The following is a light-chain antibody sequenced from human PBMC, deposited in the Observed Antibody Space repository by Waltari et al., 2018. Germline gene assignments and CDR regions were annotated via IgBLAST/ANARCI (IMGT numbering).Light chain of an antibody. CDR3: QQYGSSPRT. CDR2: GAS. J-gene: IGKJ3*01. CDR1: QSVSSSY. Sequence: EIVLTQSPGTLSLSPGERATLSCRASQSVSSSYLAWYQQKPGQAPRLLIYGASSRATGIPDRFRGSGSGTDFTLIISRLEPEDFAVYYCQQYGSSPRTFGPGTKVDIK. V-gene: IGKV3-20*01.